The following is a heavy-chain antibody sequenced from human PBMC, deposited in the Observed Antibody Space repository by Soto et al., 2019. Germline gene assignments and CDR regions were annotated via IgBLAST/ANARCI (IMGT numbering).Heavy chain of an antibody. Sequence: QVQLVQSGAEVKKPGASVKVSCKASGFPFAGNTVLWVRQAPGRGLQWMGWINVGNGNTKLSQKFQGRFTLARDTSASTAYMELSSLRSEDTAVYYCARGLPTTVTILQSWGQGTLVIVAS. CDR1: GFPFAGNT. CDR2: INVGNGNT. V-gene: IGHV1-3*01. D-gene: IGHD4-17*01. CDR3: ARGLPTTVTILQS. J-gene: IGHJ5*02.